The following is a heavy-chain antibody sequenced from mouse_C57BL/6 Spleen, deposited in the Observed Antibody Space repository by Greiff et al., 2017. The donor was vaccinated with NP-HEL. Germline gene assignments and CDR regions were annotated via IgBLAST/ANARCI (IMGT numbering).Heavy chain of an antibody. CDR3: ARDGNSPAWFAY. CDR1: GYAFSSYW. CDR2: IYPGDGDT. Sequence: VQLQQSGAELVKPGASVKISCKASGYAFSSYWMNWVKQRPGKGLEWIGQIYPGDGDTNYNGQFKGTATLTADKSSSTADMQLSSLTSEDSAVYFCARDGNSPAWFAYWGQGTLVTVSA. V-gene: IGHV1-80*01. J-gene: IGHJ3*01. D-gene: IGHD2-1*01.